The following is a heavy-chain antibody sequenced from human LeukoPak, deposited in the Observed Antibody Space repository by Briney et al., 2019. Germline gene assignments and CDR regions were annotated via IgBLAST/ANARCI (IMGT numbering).Heavy chain of an antibody. V-gene: IGHV3-7*01. D-gene: IGHD2-15*01. J-gene: IGHJ4*02. Sequence: PGGSLRLSCAASGFTFSSYWMSWVRQAPGKGLEWVANIKQDGSEKYYVDSVKGRFTISRDNAKNSLYLQMNSLRAEDTAVYYCARDQGYCSGGSCYPFDYWGQGTLVTVSS. CDR1: GFTFSSYW. CDR2: IKQDGSEK. CDR3: ARDQGYCSGGSCYPFDY.